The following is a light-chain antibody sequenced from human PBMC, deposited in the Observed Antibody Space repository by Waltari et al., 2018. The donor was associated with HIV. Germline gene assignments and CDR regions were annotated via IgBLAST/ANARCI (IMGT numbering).Light chain of an antibody. V-gene: IGKV2-30*01. CDR3: VQGTYTLT. J-gene: IGKJ3*01. Sequence: DVVMTQSPLSLPVTLGQPASISCRSSQSLVNSDGNTYLSWFQQRPGQSPRRLIYRVSNRDSGVPDRFSGSGSGTDFTLKISRVETEDVGVYYCVQGTYTLTFGPGTKVDIE. CDR1: QSLVNSDGNTY. CDR2: RVS.